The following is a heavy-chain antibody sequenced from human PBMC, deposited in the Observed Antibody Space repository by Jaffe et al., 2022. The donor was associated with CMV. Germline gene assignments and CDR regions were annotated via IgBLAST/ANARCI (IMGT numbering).Heavy chain of an antibody. D-gene: IGHD3-22*01. CDR2: IGTAGDP. Sequence: EVQLVESGGGLVQPGGSLRLSCAASGFTFSSYDMHWVRQATGKGLEWVSAIGTAGDPYYPGSVKGRFTISRENAKNSLYLQMNSLRAGDTAVYYCARGSARDDRWAEYYYYYYMDVWGKGTTVTVSS. V-gene: IGHV3-13*05. CDR3: ARGSARDDRWAEYYYYYYMDV. J-gene: IGHJ6*03. CDR1: GFTFSSYD.